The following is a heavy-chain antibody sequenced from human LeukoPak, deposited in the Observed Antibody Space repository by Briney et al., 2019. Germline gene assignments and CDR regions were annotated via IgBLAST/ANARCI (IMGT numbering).Heavy chain of an antibody. CDR3: ASFGWEGTFDI. CDR2: INPNSGGT. D-gene: IGHD1-26*01. V-gene: IGHV1-2*02. CDR1: GYTFTGYY. Sequence: GASVKVSCKASGYTFTGYYIHWVRQAPGQGLEWMGWINPNSGGTNYAQNFQGRVTMTRDTSISTAYVELSRLISDDTAVYYCASFGWEGTFDIWGQGTMVTVSS. J-gene: IGHJ3*02.